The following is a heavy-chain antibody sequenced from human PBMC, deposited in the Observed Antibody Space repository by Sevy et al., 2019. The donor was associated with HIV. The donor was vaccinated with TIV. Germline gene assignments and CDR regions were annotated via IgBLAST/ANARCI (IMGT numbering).Heavy chain of an antibody. V-gene: IGHV1-24*01. Sequence: ASVKVSCKVSGYTLSQISMHWVRQAPGKGLEWMGSFDPEDGETIYAQKFQARVTMTEDTSTDTAYMELSSLRSDDTAVYYCARGGGNGWYYFDYWGQETLVTVSS. CDR1: GYTLSQIS. CDR3: ARGGGNGWYYFDY. D-gene: IGHD6-19*01. J-gene: IGHJ4*02. CDR2: FDPEDGET.